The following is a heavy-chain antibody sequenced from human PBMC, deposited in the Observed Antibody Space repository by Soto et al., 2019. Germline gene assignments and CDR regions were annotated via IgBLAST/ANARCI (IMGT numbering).Heavy chain of an antibody. CDR1: GFTFSDHY. Sequence: EVRLVESGGGLVQPGGSLRLSCAASGFTFSDHYMDWVRQAPGKGLEWVGRTRNKANSYTTEYAASVKGRFTISRDDSKNSLYLQMNSLKTEDTAVYYCARVRGKITIFGVVTSEDNWFDPWGQGTLVTVSS. V-gene: IGHV3-72*01. CDR2: TRNKANSYTT. D-gene: IGHD3-3*01. J-gene: IGHJ5*02. CDR3: ARVRGKITIFGVVTSEDNWFDP.